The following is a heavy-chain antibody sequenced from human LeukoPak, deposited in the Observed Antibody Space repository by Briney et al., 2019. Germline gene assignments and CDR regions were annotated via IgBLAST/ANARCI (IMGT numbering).Heavy chain of an antibody. CDR1: GFTFSSYE. CDR3: TTVRRAVAGPIDY. Sequence: GGSLRLSCAASGFTFSSYEMNWVRQAPGKGLEWVGRIKSKTDGGTTDYAAPVKGRFTISRDDSKNTLYLQMNSLKTEDTAVYYCTTVRRAVAGPIDYWGQGTLVTVSS. V-gene: IGHV3-15*01. J-gene: IGHJ4*02. D-gene: IGHD6-19*01. CDR2: IKSKTDGGTT.